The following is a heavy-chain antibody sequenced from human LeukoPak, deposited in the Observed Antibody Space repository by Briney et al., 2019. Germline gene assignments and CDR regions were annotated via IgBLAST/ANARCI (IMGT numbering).Heavy chain of an antibody. CDR2: INHSGST. D-gene: IGHD2-15*01. Sequence: SETLSLTCAVYGGSFSGYYWSWIRQPPGKGLEWIGEINHSGSTNYNPSLKSRVTISVDTSKNQFSLKLSSVTAADTAVYYCARDGRIERYCSGGSCFRSRYFDYWGQGTLVTVSS. V-gene: IGHV4-34*01. CDR1: GGSFSGYY. J-gene: IGHJ4*02. CDR3: ARDGRIERYCSGGSCFRSRYFDY.